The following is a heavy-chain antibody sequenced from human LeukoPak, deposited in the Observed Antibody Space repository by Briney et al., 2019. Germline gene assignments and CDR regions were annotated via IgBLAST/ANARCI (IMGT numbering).Heavy chain of an antibody. Sequence: PSETLSLTCTVSGGSMSSYYWSWIRQPPGKGLEWIGYIYYSGSTNYNPSLKSRVTISVDTSKNQFSLKLSSVTAADTAVYYCARGRGYSSSFDYWGQGTLVTVSS. CDR1: GGSMSSYY. CDR3: ARGRGYSSSFDY. CDR2: IYYSGST. D-gene: IGHD5-18*01. V-gene: IGHV4-59*01. J-gene: IGHJ4*02.